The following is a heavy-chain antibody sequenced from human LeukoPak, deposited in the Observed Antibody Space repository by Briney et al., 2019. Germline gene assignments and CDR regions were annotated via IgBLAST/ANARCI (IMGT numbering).Heavy chain of an antibody. V-gene: IGHV3-53*01. D-gene: IGHD3/OR15-3a*01. CDR1: GFTVSSNY. CDR2: IYSGGST. J-gene: IGHJ4*02. Sequence: GGSLRLPCAASGFTVSSNYMSWVRQAPGKGLECVSVIYSGGSTYYADSVKGRFTISRDNSKNTLYLQMNSLRAEDTAVYYCARGAGIISFPLDYWGQGTLVTVSS. CDR3: ARGAGIISFPLDY.